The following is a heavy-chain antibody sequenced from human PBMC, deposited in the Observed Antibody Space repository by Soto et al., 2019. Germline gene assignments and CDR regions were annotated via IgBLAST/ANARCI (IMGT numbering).Heavy chain of an antibody. Sequence: SETLSLTCTVSGGSISSYYWSWIRQPPGKGLEWIGYIYYSGSTNYNPSLKSRVTISVDTSKNQFSLKMSSVTAADTAVYYCARLATRYYFDYWGQGTLVXVSS. CDR2: IYYSGST. CDR1: GGSISSYY. V-gene: IGHV4-59*01. J-gene: IGHJ4*02. CDR3: ARLATRYYFDY. D-gene: IGHD1-1*01.